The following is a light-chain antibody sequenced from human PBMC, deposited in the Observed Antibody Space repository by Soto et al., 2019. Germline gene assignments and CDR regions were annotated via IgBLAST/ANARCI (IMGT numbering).Light chain of an antibody. J-gene: IGKJ5*01. CDR2: WAS. CDR3: QQYYDTRFT. V-gene: IGKV4-1*01. CDR1: QSVLSSSNNKNY. Sequence: DIVMTQSSDSLSVSLGERATINCKSSQSVLSSSNNKNYLAWYQQKQGQPXKXXIYWASTRGSGVPDRFSGSGSGTDVTITIRSLQAEDVEVYDCQQYYDTRFTFGPGTRLEIK.